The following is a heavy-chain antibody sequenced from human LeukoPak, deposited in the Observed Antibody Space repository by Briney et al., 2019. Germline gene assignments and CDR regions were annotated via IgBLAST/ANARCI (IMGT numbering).Heavy chain of an antibody. CDR2: ISYDGSLK. J-gene: IGHJ4*01. CDR3: AKETYDSSGYYFAYFDY. CDR1: GFTFSSFG. V-gene: IGHV3-30*18. Sequence: GRSLRLSCAASGFTFSSFGMHWVRQAPGKGLEWVAIISYDGSLKYYADSVKSRFTISRDNSKNTLYLQISSLRVEDTAVYYCAKETYDSSGYYFAYFDYWGQGTLVTVSA. D-gene: IGHD3-22*01.